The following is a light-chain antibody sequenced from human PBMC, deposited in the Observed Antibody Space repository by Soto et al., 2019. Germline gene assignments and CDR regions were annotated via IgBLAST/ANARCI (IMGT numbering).Light chain of an antibody. V-gene: IGLV4-69*01. CDR1: SGHSSFA. J-gene: IGLJ2*01. CDR3: QTWGPATVV. CDR2: VNSDGSH. Sequence: QPVLTQSPSASASLGAWVKITCTLSSGHSSFAIAWHQQQPEKSPRYLLKVNSDGSHINGDEIPDRFSGSSSGAEPYLTISSLQSDDEDDYYCQTWGPATVVFGAGTKLTVL.